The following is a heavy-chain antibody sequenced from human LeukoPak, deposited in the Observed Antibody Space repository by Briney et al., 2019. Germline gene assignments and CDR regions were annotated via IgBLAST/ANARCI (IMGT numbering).Heavy chain of an antibody. D-gene: IGHD6-13*01. J-gene: IGHJ4*02. Sequence: GGSLRLSCTASGFTFGDYAMSWFRQAPGKGLEWVGFIRSKAYGGTTEYAASVKGRFTISRDDSKSIAYLQMNSLKTEDTAVYYCTRAQYPHTIAAADYWGQGTLVTVSS. V-gene: IGHV3-49*03. CDR3: TRAQYPHTIAAADY. CDR1: GFTFGDYA. CDR2: IRSKAYGGTT.